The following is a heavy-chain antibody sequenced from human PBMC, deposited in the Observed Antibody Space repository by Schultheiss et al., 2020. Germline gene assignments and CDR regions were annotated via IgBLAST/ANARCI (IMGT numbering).Heavy chain of an antibody. D-gene: IGHD4-17*01. CDR2: IYYSGST. Sequence: SETLSLTCTVSGGSISSYYWSWIRQPPGKGLEWIGYIYYSGSTNYNPSLKSRVTISVDTSKNQFSLKLSSVTAADTAVYYCARHLEEDGDFLFDYWGQGTLVTVSS. V-gene: IGHV4-59*08. CDR1: GGSISSYY. CDR3: ARHLEEDGDFLFDY. J-gene: IGHJ4*02.